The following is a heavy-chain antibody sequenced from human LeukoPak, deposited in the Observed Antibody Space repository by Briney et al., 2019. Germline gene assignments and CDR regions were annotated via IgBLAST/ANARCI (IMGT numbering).Heavy chain of an antibody. D-gene: IGHD3-3*01. CDR3: AKDKHYDFWSGSLYYYYGMDV. J-gene: IGHJ6*02. V-gene: IGHV3-23*01. CDR2: VVAGTSST. CDR1: GFSFPSYA. Sequence: PGGSLRLSCAASGFSFPSYAMSWVRQAPGKRLEWVSIVVAGTSSTFYADSVKGRFTISRDNSKNTLYLQMNSLRAEDTAVYYCAKDKHYDFWSGSLYYYYGMDVWGQGTTVTVSS.